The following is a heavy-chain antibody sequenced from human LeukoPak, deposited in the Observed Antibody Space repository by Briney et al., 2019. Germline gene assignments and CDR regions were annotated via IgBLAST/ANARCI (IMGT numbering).Heavy chain of an antibody. J-gene: IGHJ4*02. CDR1: GFTFDDYT. D-gene: IGHD4/OR15-4a*01. Sequence: PGGSLRLSCATSGFTFDDYTMHWVRQAPGKGLEWVSLILWDGGSLYYADSVKGRFTISRDNSKNSLYLQMNSLRAEDTALYYCAKDSDPAPTYGGYVDYWGQGTLVTVSS. CDR2: ILWDGGSL. V-gene: IGHV3-43*01. CDR3: AKDSDPAPTYGGYVDY.